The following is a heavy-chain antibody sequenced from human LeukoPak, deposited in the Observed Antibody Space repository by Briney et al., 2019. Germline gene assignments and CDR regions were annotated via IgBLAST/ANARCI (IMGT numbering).Heavy chain of an antibody. V-gene: IGHV1-24*01. Sequence: ASVKVSCKVSGDTLTELSMHWVRQAPGKGLEWMGGFDPEDGETIYAQKFQGRVTMTEDTSTDTAYMELSSLRSGDTAVYYCATVKRYNFWSGYYPPDYYYYMDVWGKGTTVTVSS. CDR3: ATVKRYNFWSGYYPPDYYYYMDV. D-gene: IGHD3-3*01. CDR1: GDTLTELS. J-gene: IGHJ6*03. CDR2: FDPEDGET.